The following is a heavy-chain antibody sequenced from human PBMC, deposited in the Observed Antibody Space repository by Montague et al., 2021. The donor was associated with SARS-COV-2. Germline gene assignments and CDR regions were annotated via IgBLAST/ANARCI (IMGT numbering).Heavy chain of an antibody. CDR3: ARQHGSGFVVTGFETYFDS. Sequence: SETLSLTCTVSGDPISSSSYYWGWIRQSPGRGLEWIGSINYNGRTYYNPSLKSRVTISVDAPKDQFSLQLDSMTAADTAVYYCARQHGSGFVVTGFETYFDSWGQGSLVIVSS. J-gene: IGHJ4*02. D-gene: IGHD2-15*01. V-gene: IGHV4-39*01. CDR2: INYNGRT. CDR1: GDPISSSSYY.